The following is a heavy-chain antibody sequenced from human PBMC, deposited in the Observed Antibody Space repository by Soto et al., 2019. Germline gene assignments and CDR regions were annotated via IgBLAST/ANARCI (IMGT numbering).Heavy chain of an antibody. CDR2: ISGSGGST. CDR1: GFTFSSYA. V-gene: IGHV3-23*01. CDR3: AKGQWLGRFDY. J-gene: IGHJ4*02. D-gene: IGHD6-19*01. Sequence: GGSLRLSCAASGFTFSSYAMSWVRQAPGKGLEWVSAISGSGGSTYYAYSVKGQFTISRDNSKNTLYLQMNSLRAEDTAVYYCAKGQWLGRFDYWGQGTLVTVSS.